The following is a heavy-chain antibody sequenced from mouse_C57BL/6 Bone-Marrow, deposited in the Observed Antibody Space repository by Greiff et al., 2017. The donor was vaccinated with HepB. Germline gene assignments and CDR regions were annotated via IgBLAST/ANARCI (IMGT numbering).Heavy chain of an antibody. Sequence: QVQLQQSGAELVKPGASVKLSCKASGYTFTSYWMQWVKQRPGQGLEWIGEIDPSASYTNYNQKFKGKATLTVDTSSSTAYMQLSSLTSEDSAVEYCEGDYYGSSGDGYFDVWGHRDHGHRLL. CDR3: EGDYYGSSGDGYFDV. J-gene: IGHJ1*03. V-gene: IGHV1-50*01. CDR2: IDPSASYT. D-gene: IGHD1-1*01. CDR1: GYTFTSYW.